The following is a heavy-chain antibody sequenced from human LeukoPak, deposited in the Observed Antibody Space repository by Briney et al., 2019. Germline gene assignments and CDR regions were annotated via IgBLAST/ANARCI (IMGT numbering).Heavy chain of an antibody. CDR1: GGSINYHY. CDR3: ARLLDNDSSGYPDTFDV. J-gene: IGHJ3*01. D-gene: IGHD3-22*01. Sequence: SETLSLTCTVAGGSINYHYWSWIRQPPGKGLEWIVFIYYSGPTNYNPSLQSRITISVDTSKNRFSLKLTSVTAADTAVYYCARLLDNDSSGYPDTFDVWGQGTMVTVSS. CDR2: IYYSGPT. V-gene: IGHV4-59*11.